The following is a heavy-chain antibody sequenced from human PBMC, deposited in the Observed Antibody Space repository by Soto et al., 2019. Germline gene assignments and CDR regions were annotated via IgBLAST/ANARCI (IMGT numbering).Heavy chain of an antibody. CDR2: IYHSGIT. Sequence: QVLLQESGPGLVKPSGTLSLTCAVSGGSISSGNWWSWVRQSPGKELEWIGEIYHSGITNYNPSLKSRVTISVDNSENQLSLSLNSVTAADTAVYYCARNVHYYIDYWGQGTLVTVSS. V-gene: IGHV4-4*02. CDR1: GGSISSGNW. CDR3: ARNVHYYIDY. J-gene: IGHJ4*02.